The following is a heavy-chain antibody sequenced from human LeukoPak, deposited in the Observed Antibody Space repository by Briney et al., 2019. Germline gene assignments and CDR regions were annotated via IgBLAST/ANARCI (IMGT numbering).Heavy chain of an antibody. J-gene: IGHJ3*02. D-gene: IGHD3-22*01. CDR3: ASDNYDGAFDI. Sequence: VGSLRLSCAASGFTVSSNYMSWVRQAPGKGLEWGSVLYSGASTYYADSVKGRVTISRDNSKNTLYLQMNSLRAEDTAVYYCASDNYDGAFDIWGQGTMVTVSS. V-gene: IGHV3-53*01. CDR2: LYSGAST. CDR1: GFTVSSNY.